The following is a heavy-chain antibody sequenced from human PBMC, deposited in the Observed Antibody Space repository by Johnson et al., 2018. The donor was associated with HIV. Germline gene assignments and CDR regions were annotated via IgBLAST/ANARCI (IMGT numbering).Heavy chain of an antibody. V-gene: IGHV3-66*01. CDR2: LYSGGNT. J-gene: IGHJ3*01. CDR3: ARDGESQQLPLGVALDV. Sequence: VELVESGGGLVQPGGSLRLSCGASGFSVSDSYMNWVRQAPGQGLEWVSVLYSGGNTYYADSVRGRFTISRDTSKNTLYLQMSSLKVEDTALYYCARDGESQQLPLGVALDVWCRGTMGTVSS. CDR1: GFSVSDSY. D-gene: IGHD6-13*01.